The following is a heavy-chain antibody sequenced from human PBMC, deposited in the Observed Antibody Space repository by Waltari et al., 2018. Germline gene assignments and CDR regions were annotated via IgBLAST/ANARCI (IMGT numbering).Heavy chain of an antibody. D-gene: IGHD3-22*01. V-gene: IGHV3-74*01. CDR2: INSDGTNT. CDR3: ARGLSSGIADY. J-gene: IGHJ4*02. CDR1: GFTFSSHW. Sequence: EVQLVEPGGGLVQPGGSLRLSCVASGFTFSSHWMHWVRQAPGKGLVWLSRINSDGTNTRYADSVKGRFTISRDNAKNTLYMQMNSLRAEDTAVYYCARGLSSGIADYWGQGTPVTVSS.